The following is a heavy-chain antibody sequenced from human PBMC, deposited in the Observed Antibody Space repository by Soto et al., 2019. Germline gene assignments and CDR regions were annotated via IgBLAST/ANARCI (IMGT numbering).Heavy chain of an antibody. CDR3: ARGHCSGGSCYRTRAFDI. Sequence: SETLSLTCAVYGGSFSGYYWSWISQPPGKGLEWIGEINHSGSTNYNPSLKSRVTISVDTSTNQFSLKLSSVTAADTAVYYCARGHCSGGSCYRTRAFDIWGQGTMVTVSS. V-gene: IGHV4-34*01. J-gene: IGHJ3*02. D-gene: IGHD2-15*01. CDR2: INHSGST. CDR1: GGSFSGYY.